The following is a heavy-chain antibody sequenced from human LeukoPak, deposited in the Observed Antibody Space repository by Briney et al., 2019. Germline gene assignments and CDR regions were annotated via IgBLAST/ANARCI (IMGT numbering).Heavy chain of an antibody. CDR1: GFSFSDYW. CDR2: LTPDGIHK. Sequence: GGSLRLSYAASGFSFSDYWMTWVRQAPGKGLEWVANLTPDGIHKYYVDSVKGRFTISRDNAKNSMFLQMSSLRVEDTAVYYCARDPYTSASDSWGQGTLVSVSS. CDR3: ARDPYTSASDS. J-gene: IGHJ5*01. V-gene: IGHV3-7*01.